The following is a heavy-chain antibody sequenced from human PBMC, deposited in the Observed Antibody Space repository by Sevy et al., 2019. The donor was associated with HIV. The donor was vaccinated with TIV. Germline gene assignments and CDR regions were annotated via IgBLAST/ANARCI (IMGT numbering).Heavy chain of an antibody. CDR3: AKPGPYCSGGSCYSLADY. D-gene: IGHD2-15*01. Sequence: GGSLRLSCAASGFTFSSYAMSWVRQAPGKGLEWVSAISGSGGSTYYADSVKGRFTISRDKSKNTLYLQMNSLRAEDTAVYYCAKPGPYCSGGSCYSLADYWGQGTLVTVSS. CDR1: GFTFSSYA. CDR2: ISGSGGST. J-gene: IGHJ4*02. V-gene: IGHV3-23*01.